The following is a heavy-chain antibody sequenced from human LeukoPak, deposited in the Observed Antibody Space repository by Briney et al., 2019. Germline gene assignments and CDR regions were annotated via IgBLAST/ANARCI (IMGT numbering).Heavy chain of an antibody. CDR2: INSDGSRT. D-gene: IGHD1-14*01. V-gene: IGHV3-74*01. CDR3: ARQPDY. CDR1: GFTFSNYW. Sequence: QPGGSLRLSCAASGFTFSNYWMHCVRRAPGKGLVWVSHINSDGSRTNYAASVKGRFTISRDNAKNTLYLQMNSLRAEDTAVYYCARQPDYWGQGTLVTVSS. J-gene: IGHJ4*02.